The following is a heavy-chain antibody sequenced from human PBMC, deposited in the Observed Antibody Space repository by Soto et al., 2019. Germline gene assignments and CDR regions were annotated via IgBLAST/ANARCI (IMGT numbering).Heavy chain of an antibody. J-gene: IGHJ5*02. V-gene: IGHV1-69*06. CDR1: GGTFSSYA. CDR3: GREGGIGGTEGTSAP. Sequence: QVQLVQSGAEVKKPGSSVKVSCKASGGTFSSYAISWVRQAPGQGLEWMGGIIPIFGTANYAQKFQGRVTITADKSTSTAKMEGGSRRSEDTAVYYWGREGGIGGTEGTSAPWAQGTLVTVSS. D-gene: IGHD2-15*01. CDR2: IIPIFGTA.